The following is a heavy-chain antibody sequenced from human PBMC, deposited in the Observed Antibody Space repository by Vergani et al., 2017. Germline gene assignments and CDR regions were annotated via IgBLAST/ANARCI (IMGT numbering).Heavy chain of an antibody. D-gene: IGHD2-15*01. CDR2: ISGQNFRT. J-gene: IGHJ6*02. CDR3: TRQGSYYYYGMDV. Sequence: EVHLEESGGGLVQPGGSLRLSCVASGFTFTAHGLNWVRQAPGKGLEWVSGISGQNFRTHYADSVKGRFTISRDDSKNTVYLQMNSLKTEDTAVYYCTRQGSYYYYGMDVWGQGTTVTVSS. V-gene: IGHV3-23*04. CDR1: GFTFTAHG.